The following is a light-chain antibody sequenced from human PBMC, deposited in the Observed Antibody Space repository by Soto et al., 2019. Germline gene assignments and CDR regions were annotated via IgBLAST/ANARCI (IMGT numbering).Light chain of an antibody. CDR3: QHYNTYSEA. J-gene: IGKJ1*01. CDR2: KAS. CDR1: QTISSW. Sequence: DIQMTQSPSTLSGSVGDRVTITCRASQTISSWLAWYQQKPGKAPKLLIYKASTLKSGVPSRFSGSGSGTEFTLTISSLQPHDFATYYCQHYNTYSEAFGQGTKVEI. V-gene: IGKV1-5*03.